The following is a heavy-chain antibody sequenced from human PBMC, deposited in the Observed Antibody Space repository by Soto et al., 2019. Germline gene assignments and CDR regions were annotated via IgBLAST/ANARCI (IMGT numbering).Heavy chain of an antibody. D-gene: IGHD5-18*01. V-gene: IGHV1-69*04. CDR2: IIPILGIA. J-gene: IGHJ4*02. CDR1: GGTFSSYT. CDR3: ARDLGDGYSYGPHPSKDY. Sequence: SVKVSCKASGGTFSSYTISWVRQAHGQGLEWMGRIIPILGIANYAQKFQGRVTITADKSTSTAYMELSSLRSEDTAVYYCARDLGDGYSYGPHPSKDYWGQGTLVTVSS.